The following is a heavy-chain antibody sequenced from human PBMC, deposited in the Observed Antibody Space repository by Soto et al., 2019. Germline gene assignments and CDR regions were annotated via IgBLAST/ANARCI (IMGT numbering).Heavy chain of an antibody. J-gene: IGHJ4*02. CDR2: ISGSGGST. D-gene: IGHD6-19*01. CDR3: AKDPGTIAVAGTFDY. CDR1: GFTFSTYG. Sequence: EVQLLESGGGLVQPGGSLRLSCAASGFTFSTYGMSWVRQAPGKGLEWVSIISGSGGSTYYADTVKGRFTISRDNSKNTLYLQMNSLRAEDTAVYCCAKDPGTIAVAGTFDYWGQGTLVIVSS. V-gene: IGHV3-23*01.